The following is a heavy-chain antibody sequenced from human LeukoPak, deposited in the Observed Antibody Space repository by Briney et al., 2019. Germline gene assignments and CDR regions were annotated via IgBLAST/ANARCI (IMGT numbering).Heavy chain of an antibody. V-gene: IGHV4-4*07. CDR3: ARGKEMTAVAGYYSFDY. CDR2: IYSSEST. CDR1: GGSITVHY. J-gene: IGHJ4*02. Sequence: SETLSLTCTVFGGSITVHYCTWIRQPARTGLEWIGRIYSSESTYYNPSLMSRVTISLDTSNNQFSLRVTSVTAADTAVYYCARGKEMTAVAGYYSFDYWGQGTLVSVSS. D-gene: IGHD6-19*01.